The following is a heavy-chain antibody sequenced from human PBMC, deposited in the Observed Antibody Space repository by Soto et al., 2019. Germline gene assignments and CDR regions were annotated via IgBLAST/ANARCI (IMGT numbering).Heavy chain of an antibody. CDR3: ARGPYYDFWSGYLYYYYYYMDV. J-gene: IGHJ6*03. CDR2: INPNSGGT. CDR1: GYTFTGYY. D-gene: IGHD3-3*01. Sequence: VKVSCKASGYTFTGYYMHWVRQAPGQGLEWMGWINPNSGGTNYAQKLQGRVTMTTDTSTSTAYMELRSLRSDDTAVYYCARGPYYDFWSGYLYYYYYYMDVWGKGTTVTVSS. V-gene: IGHV1-2*02.